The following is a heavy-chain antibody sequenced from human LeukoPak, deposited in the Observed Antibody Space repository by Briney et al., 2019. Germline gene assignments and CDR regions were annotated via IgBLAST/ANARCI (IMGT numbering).Heavy chain of an antibody. CDR1: GFSFSSYA. V-gene: IGHV3-23*01. D-gene: IGHD4-11*01. CDR3: AKGGSATITTGGFDP. CDR2: ISGSGDIT. J-gene: IGHJ5*02. Sequence: GGSLRLSCAASGFSFSSYAISWVRQAPGKGLEWVSGISGSGDITYYADSVKGRFTISRDNSKNTLYLQVNSLRAEDTAIYYCAKGGSATITTGGFDPWGQGTLVTVSS.